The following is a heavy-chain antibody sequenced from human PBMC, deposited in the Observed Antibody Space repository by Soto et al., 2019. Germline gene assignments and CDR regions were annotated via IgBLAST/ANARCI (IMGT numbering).Heavy chain of an antibody. J-gene: IGHJ5*02. D-gene: IGHD3-3*01. V-gene: IGHV4-39*01. CDR2: IYYSGST. Sequence: SETLSLTCTVSGGSISSSSYYWGWIRQPPGKGLEWIGSIYYSGSTYYNPSLKSRVTIPVDTSKNQFSLKLSSVTAADTAVYYCASTFWSGDRSRHTRGWFDPWGQGTLVTVSS. CDR3: ASTFWSGDRSRHTRGWFDP. CDR1: GGSISSSSYY.